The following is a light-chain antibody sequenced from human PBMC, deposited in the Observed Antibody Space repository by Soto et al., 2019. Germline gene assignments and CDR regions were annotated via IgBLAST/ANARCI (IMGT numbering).Light chain of an antibody. CDR2: GVS. J-gene: IGLJ3*02. Sequence: QSALTQPASVSGSPGQSITISCTGSSSDVGVDKYVSWYQQHPGKAPRLMIYGVSNRPSGVSNRFSGSKSGNTASLTISGLQAEDEADYYCRSYASSSSLVFGGGTKVTVL. V-gene: IGLV2-14*01. CDR1: SSDVGVDKY. CDR3: RSYASSSSLV.